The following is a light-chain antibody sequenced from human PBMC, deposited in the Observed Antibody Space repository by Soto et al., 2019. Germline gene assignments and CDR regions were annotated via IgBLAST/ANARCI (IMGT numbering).Light chain of an antibody. CDR2: LGS. CDR3: MQALQTPWT. J-gene: IGKJ1*01. CDR1: QSLLHSNGYNY. V-gene: IGKV2-28*01. Sequence: DIVMTQSPLSLPVTPGEPPSISCRSSQSLLHSNGYNYLDRYLQKPGQSPQHLIYLGSNRASGDRDRGNVNGSVRDDTETFSSVEADDVWVCYCMQALQTPWTFGQGTKVEGK.